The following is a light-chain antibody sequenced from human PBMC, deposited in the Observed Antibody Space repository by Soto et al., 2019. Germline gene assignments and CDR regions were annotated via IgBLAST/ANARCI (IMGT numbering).Light chain of an antibody. CDR1: QSVDNN. Sequence: MVLTQSPDTLSVSPGHRVILSCRASQSVDNNIAWYQWKPGQAPRLVIHGVATRAGGFPARFSGSGSGTEFTLTISSLQTEDFALYYCQQYNDWPPWTFGQGTKVDI. V-gene: IGKV3D-15*01. J-gene: IGKJ1*01. CDR2: GVA. CDR3: QQYNDWPPWT.